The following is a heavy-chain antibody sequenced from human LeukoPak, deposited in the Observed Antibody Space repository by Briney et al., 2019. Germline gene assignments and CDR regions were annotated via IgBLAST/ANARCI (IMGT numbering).Heavy chain of an antibody. CDR1: GASISNYY. J-gene: IGHJ4*01. Sequence: SETLSLTCSVSGASISNYYWSWIRQSPGKGLEWIGYIYYNGSTNYNPSLKSRVTISLDTSKNQFSLKMNSVTAADTAVYYCATYGGFKFDYWGRGTLVTVSS. V-gene: IGHV4-59*03. CDR3: ATYGGFKFDY. D-gene: IGHD4-23*01. CDR2: IYYNGST.